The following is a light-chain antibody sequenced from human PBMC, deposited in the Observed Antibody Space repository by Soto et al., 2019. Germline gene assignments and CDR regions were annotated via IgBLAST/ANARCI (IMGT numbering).Light chain of an antibody. CDR3: CAYAGSYTFYV. Sequence: QSVLTQPRSVSGSPGQSVTISCTGTSSDVGGYNYVSWYQQHPGKAPKLMIYDVTKRPSGVPDRFSGSKPGNTASLTISGLQAEDEADYYCCAYAGSYTFYVXGTGTKVTVL. V-gene: IGLV2-11*01. CDR2: DVT. J-gene: IGLJ1*01. CDR1: SSDVGGYNY.